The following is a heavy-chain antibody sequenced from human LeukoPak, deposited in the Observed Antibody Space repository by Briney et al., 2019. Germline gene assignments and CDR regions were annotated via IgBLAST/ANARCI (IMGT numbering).Heavy chain of an antibody. Sequence: PGRSLRLSCAASGFTFSNYAMNWVRQAPGKGLEWVELISYDGSNNYYADSVKGRFTISRDNSKNTVYLQMSSLTAEDTALYYCARGEVTMIRGVIPYFDFWGQGTLVTVSS. D-gene: IGHD3-10*01. CDR1: GFTFSNYA. J-gene: IGHJ4*02. V-gene: IGHV3-30*04. CDR2: ISYDGSNN. CDR3: ARGEVTMIRGVIPYFDF.